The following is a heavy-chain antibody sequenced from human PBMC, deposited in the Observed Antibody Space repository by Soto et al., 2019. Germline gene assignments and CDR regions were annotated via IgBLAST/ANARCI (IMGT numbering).Heavy chain of an antibody. CDR1: CYSINSDYY. CDR2: VDHSGRT. V-gene: IGHV4-38-2*01. D-gene: IGHD3-10*01. CDR3: AKKGYYPSGKINLFDS. J-gene: IGHJ4*02. Sequence: SETLSLTCAVSCYSINSDYYWGWIRQPPGKGLEWIGSVDHSGRTYYSPSLRSRLTIFIDTSKNQFSLRLTSVTAADTAMYFCAKKGYYPSGKINLFDSWGPGTLVTVSS.